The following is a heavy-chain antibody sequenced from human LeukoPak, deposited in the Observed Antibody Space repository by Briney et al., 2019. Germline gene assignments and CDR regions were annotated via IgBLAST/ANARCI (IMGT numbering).Heavy chain of an antibody. J-gene: IGHJ4*02. V-gene: IGHV3-21*01. D-gene: IGHD1-14*01. CDR3: ARWDRFHGV. Sequence: GVLRLSCAASGFTFSSYSMYWVRQAPGKGLEWVSSVSSSSSYIYYANSVKGRFTISRDNAKTSLYLQMNSLGVEDTAVYYCARWDRFHGVWGQGTLVTVSS. CDR1: GFTFSSYS. CDR2: VSSSSSYI.